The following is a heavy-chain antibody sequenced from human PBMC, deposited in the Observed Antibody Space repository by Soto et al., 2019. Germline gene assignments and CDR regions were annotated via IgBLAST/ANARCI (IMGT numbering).Heavy chain of an antibody. V-gene: IGHV3-73*02. D-gene: IGHD6-19*01. Sequence: EVQLVESGGGLVQPGGSLKLSCAASGFTFSGSAMHWVRQASGKGLEWVGRIRSKANSYATAYAASVKGRFTISRDDSKNTAYLQMNSLKTEDTAVYYCTTTTSSGVDYWGQGTLVTVSS. CDR2: IRSKANSYAT. CDR1: GFTFSGSA. J-gene: IGHJ4*02. CDR3: TTTTSSGVDY.